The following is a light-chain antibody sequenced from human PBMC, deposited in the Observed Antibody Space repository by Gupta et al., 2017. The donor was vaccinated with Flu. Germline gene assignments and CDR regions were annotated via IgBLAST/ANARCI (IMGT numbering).Light chain of an antibody. CDR3: QQQYRAPLWT. V-gene: IGKV4-1*01. J-gene: IGKJ1*01. CDR2: WAS. Sequence: DIVMTQSPDSLAVSLGERATINCRSSQSILSSSNNANYLAWYQQKPGQPPKLLIYWASTRESGVPDRCSGSGCGTDFSLTIISRQAEDVAVDFCQQQYRAPLWTFGQGTKVEVK. CDR1: QSILSSSNNANY.